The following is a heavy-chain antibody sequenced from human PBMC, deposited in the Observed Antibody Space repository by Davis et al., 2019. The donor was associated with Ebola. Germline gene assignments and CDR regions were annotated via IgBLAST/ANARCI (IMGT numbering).Heavy chain of an antibody. J-gene: IGHJ4*02. CDR1: GFTFDAYA. CDR2: ITTSGTST. Sequence: PGGSLRLSCGASGFTFDAYAMTWVRQAPGKGLEWVSAITTSGTSTFYANSVKGRFTISRDNSKNTLYLQMNSLRAEDTAVYYCATKGLQQLHLDYWGQGTLVTVTS. CDR3: ATKGLQQLHLDY. V-gene: IGHV3-23*01. D-gene: IGHD6-13*01.